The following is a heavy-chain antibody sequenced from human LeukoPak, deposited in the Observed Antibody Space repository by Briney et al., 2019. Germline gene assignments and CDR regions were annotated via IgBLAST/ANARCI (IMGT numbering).Heavy chain of an antibody. CDR3: AVSYYCRGSACYSGLDY. Sequence: GGSLRLSCAASGFTFSSYWMHWVRQTPGKGLAWVSRINSDGFSTTYADSVKGRFTISRDNAKNTLYLQMTSLRVEDTAVYYCAVSYYCRGSACYSGLDYWGQGTLVTVSS. J-gene: IGHJ4*02. D-gene: IGHD2-15*01. CDR1: GFTFSSYW. CDR2: INSDGFST. V-gene: IGHV3-74*01.